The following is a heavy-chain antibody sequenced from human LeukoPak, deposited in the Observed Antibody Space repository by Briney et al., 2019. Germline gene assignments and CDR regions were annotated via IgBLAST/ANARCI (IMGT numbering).Heavy chain of an antibody. V-gene: IGHV3-30*18. CDR2: IACDGSNK. CDR3: AKEGHKAYYYYMDV. J-gene: IGHJ6*03. CDR1: GFTFSSYA. Sequence: PGRSLRLSCAASGFTFSSYAMHWVRQAPGKGLEWVAVIACDGSNKYYADSVKGRFTISRDNSKNTLYLQMNSLRAEDTAVYYCAKEGHKAYYYYMDVWGKGTTVTVSS.